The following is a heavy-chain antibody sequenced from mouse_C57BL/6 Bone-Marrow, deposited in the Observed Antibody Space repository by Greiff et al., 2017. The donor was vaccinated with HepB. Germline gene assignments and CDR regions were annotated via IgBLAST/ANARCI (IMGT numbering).Heavy chain of an antibody. V-gene: IGHV1-64*01. CDR3: ARRSPYYGSDY. D-gene: IGHD1-1*01. CDR2: IHPNSGST. CDR1: GYTFTSYW. J-gene: IGHJ2*01. Sequence: VQLQQPGAELVKPGASVKLSCKASGYTFTSYWTHWVKQRPGQGLEWIGMIHPNSGSTNYNEKFKSKATLTVDKSSSTAYMQLSSLTSEDSAVYYCARRSPYYGSDYWGQGTTLTVSS.